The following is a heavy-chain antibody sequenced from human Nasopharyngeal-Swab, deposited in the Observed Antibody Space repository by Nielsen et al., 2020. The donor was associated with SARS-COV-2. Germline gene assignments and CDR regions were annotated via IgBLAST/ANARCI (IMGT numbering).Heavy chain of an antibody. CDR2: ISWNSGSI. V-gene: IGHV3-9*01. CDR1: GFTFDDYA. Sequence: SLKISCAASGFTFDDYAMHWVRKAPGKGLEWVSGISWNSGSIGYADSVKGRFTISRDNAKNSLYLQMNSLRAEDTALYYCAKDFYSSGSTPFFFDYWGQGTLVTVSS. D-gene: IGHD6-19*01. J-gene: IGHJ4*02. CDR3: AKDFYSSGSTPFFFDY.